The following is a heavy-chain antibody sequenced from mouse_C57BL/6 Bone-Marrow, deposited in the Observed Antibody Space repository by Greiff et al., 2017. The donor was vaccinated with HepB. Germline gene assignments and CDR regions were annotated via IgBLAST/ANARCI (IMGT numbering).Heavy chain of an antibody. CDR2: INPNNGGT. CDR1: GYTFTDYY. CDR3: ARRRGVVAHYYAMDY. Sequence: VQLKQSGPELVKPGASVKISCKASGYTFTDYYMNWVKQSHGKSLEWIGDINPNNGGTSYNQKFKGKATLTVDKSSSTAYMELRSLTSEDSAVYYCARRRGVVAHYYAMDYWGQGTSVTVSS. J-gene: IGHJ4*01. V-gene: IGHV1-26*01. D-gene: IGHD1-1*01.